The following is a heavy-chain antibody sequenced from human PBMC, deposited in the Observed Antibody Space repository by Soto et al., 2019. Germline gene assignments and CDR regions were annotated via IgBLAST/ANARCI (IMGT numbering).Heavy chain of an antibody. CDR3: ARDCGGDCYAYYYYGMDV. V-gene: IGHV4-30-4*01. CDR1: GGSISSGDYY. CDR2: IYYSGST. Sequence: SETLSLTCTVSGGSISSGDYYWSWIRQPPGKGLEWIGCIYYSGSTYYNPPLKSRVTISVDTSKNQFSLKLSSVTAADTAVYYCARDCGGDCYAYYYYGMDVWGQGTTVTVSS. D-gene: IGHD2-21*02. J-gene: IGHJ6*02.